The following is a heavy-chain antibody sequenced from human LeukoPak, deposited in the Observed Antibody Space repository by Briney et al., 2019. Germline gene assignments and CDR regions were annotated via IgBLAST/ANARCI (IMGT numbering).Heavy chain of an antibody. CDR2: IIPILGTS. CDR3: ATDLADATYGFDI. Sequence: PVKVSCKTSGGTFSNYAISWVRQAPGQGLEWVGGIIPILGTSNTAEKFQGRLTVTTDEFTGTAYMELNTLRSEDTAVYYCATDLADATYGFDIWGQGTMVTVSS. CDR1: GGTFSNYA. V-gene: IGHV1-69*05. D-gene: IGHD6-13*01. J-gene: IGHJ3*02.